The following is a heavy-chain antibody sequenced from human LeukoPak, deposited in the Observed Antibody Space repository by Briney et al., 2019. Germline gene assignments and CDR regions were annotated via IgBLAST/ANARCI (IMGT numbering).Heavy chain of an antibody. CDR2: IKQDGSEK. CDR1: GLTFSSYW. V-gene: IGHV3-7*01. J-gene: IGHJ6*03. CDR3: ARAHYYYYYMDV. Sequence: PGGSLRLSCAASGLTFSSYWMSWVRQAPGKGLEWVANIKQDGSEKYYVDSVKGRFTISRDNAKNSLYLQMNSLRAEDTAVYYCARAHYYYYYMDVWGKGTTVTVSS.